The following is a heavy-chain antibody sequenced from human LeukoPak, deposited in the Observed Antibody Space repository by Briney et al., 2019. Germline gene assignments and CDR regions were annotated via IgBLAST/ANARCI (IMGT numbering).Heavy chain of an antibody. CDR2: IIPIFGTA. CDR3: ASSRDGYNYWDY. J-gene: IGHJ4*02. D-gene: IGHD5-24*01. Sequence: PRASVKVSCKASGGTFSSYAISWVRQAPGQGLEWMGGIIPIFGTANYAQKFQGRVTITADESTSTAYMELSSLRSEDTAVYYCASSRDGYNYWDYWGQGTLVIVSS. V-gene: IGHV1-69*01. CDR1: GGTFSSYA.